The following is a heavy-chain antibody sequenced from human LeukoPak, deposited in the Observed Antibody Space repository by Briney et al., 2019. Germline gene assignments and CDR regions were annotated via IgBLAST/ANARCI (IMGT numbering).Heavy chain of an antibody. V-gene: IGHV3-20*04. D-gene: IGHD3-10*02. CDR2: INWNGGST. J-gene: IGHJ6*04. CDR1: GFTFDDYG. Sequence: GGSLRLSCAASGFTFDDYGMNWVRQAPGKGLEWVSGINWNGGSTGYADSVKGRFTISRDNAKNSLYLQMNSLRAEDTAVYYCAELGITMIGGVWGKGTTVTISS. CDR3: AELGITMIGGV.